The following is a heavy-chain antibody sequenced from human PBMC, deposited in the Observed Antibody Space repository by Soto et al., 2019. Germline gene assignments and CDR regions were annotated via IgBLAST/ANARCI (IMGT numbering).Heavy chain of an antibody. J-gene: IGHJ4*02. Sequence: SETLSLTCAVYGGSFSGYYWSWIRQPPGKGLEWIGEINHSGSTNYNPSLKSRVTISVDTSKNQFSLKLSSVTAADTAVYYCARGGSSGWTARNARFDYWGQGTLVTVSS. CDR3: ARGGSSGWTARNARFDY. V-gene: IGHV4-34*01. D-gene: IGHD6-19*01. CDR1: GGSFSGYY. CDR2: INHSGST.